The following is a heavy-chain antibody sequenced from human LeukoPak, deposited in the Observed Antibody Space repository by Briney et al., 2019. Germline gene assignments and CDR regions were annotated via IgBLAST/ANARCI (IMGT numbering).Heavy chain of an antibody. CDR1: GGTFSSYA. Sequence: SVMVSCKASGGTFSSYAISWVRQAPGQGLEWMGGIIPIFGTANYAQKFQDRVTITADESTSSAYMELSSLRSEDTAVYYCARGKLRERAFDIWGQGTMVTVSS. V-gene: IGHV1-69*13. D-gene: IGHD1-7*01. CDR2: IIPIFGTA. CDR3: ARGKLRERAFDI. J-gene: IGHJ3*02.